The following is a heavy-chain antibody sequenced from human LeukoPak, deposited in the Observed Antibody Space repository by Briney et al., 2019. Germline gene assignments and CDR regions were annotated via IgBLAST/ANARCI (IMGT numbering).Heavy chain of an antibody. Sequence: GGSLRLSCAASGFTFSSYSMNWVRQAPGKGLEWVSSISSSSSYIYYADSVKGRFTISRDNAKNSLYLQMNSLRAEDTAVYYCASPYVSSGSIYVFDYWGQGTLVTVSS. CDR2: ISSSSSYI. V-gene: IGHV3-21*04. CDR3: ASPYVSSGSIYVFDY. J-gene: IGHJ4*02. CDR1: GFTFSSYS. D-gene: IGHD3-3*01.